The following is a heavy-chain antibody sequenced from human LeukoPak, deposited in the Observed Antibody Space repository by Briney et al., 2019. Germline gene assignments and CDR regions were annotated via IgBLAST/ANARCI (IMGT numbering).Heavy chain of an antibody. Sequence: SETLSPTCAVYGGSFSGYYWSWIRQPPGKGLEWIGEINHSGSTNYNPSLKSRVTISVDTSKNQFSLKLSSVTAADTAVYYCARRSTEQWPYYYYYGMDVWGQGTTVTVSS. CDR2: INHSGST. D-gene: IGHD6-19*01. J-gene: IGHJ6*02. CDR3: ARRSTEQWPYYYYYGMDV. V-gene: IGHV4-34*01. CDR1: GGSFSGYY.